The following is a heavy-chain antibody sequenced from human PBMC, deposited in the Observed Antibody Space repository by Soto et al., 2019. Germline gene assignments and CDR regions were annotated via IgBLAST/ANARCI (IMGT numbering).Heavy chain of an antibody. Sequence: GGSLRLSCAASGFTFSGYSVNWVRQAPGKGLEWVSYISSGSKTIYYADSVKGRFTVSRDNARNSQYLQMNSLRDEDTAVYYCAREDILGARSFDYWGQGTLVTVSS. CDR2: ISSGSKTI. D-gene: IGHD1-26*01. CDR3: AREDILGARSFDY. V-gene: IGHV3-48*02. J-gene: IGHJ4*02. CDR1: GFTFSGYS.